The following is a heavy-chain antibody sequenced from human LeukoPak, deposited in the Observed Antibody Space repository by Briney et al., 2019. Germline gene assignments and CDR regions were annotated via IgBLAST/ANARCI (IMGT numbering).Heavy chain of an antibody. CDR2: ISNDGSKK. V-gene: IGHV3-30*18. J-gene: IGHJ4*02. D-gene: IGHD5-18*01. CDR3: AKDRYSYAFEYSDS. CDR1: GFTFSSYG. Sequence: GGSLRLSCAASGFTFSSYGMHWVRQASGKGLDWVAVISNDGSKKYYADSVKGRFTISRDNSKNTLSLQVSSLRTEDTAVYYCAKDRYSYAFEYSDSWGQGTLVTVSS.